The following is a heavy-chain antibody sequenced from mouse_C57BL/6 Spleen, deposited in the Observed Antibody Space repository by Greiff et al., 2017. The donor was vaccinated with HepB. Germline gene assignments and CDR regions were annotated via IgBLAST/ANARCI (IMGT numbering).Heavy chain of an antibody. CDR2: INPNYGTT. V-gene: IGHV1-39*01. CDR3: ARHYYGSSYRDFDV. J-gene: IGHJ1*03. CDR1: GYSFTDYN. D-gene: IGHD1-1*01. Sequence: LVESGPELVKPGASVKISCKASGYSFTDYNMNWVKQSNGKSLEWIGVINPNYGTTSYNQKFKGKATLTVDQSSSTAYMQLNSLTSEDSAVYYCARHYYGSSYRDFDVWGTGTTVTVSS.